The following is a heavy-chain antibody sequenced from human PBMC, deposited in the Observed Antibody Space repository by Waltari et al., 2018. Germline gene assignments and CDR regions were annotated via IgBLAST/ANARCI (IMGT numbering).Heavy chain of an antibody. V-gene: IGHV4-39*01. CDR2: IYYSGST. CDR3: ARHPLRFGESLDY. D-gene: IGHD3-10*01. J-gene: IGHJ4*02. CDR1: GGSISSSSYY. Sequence: QLQLQESGPGLVKPSETLSLTCTVSGGSISSSSYYWGWIRQPPGKGLEWIGSIYYSGSTYYNPSLKSRVTISVDTSKNQFSLKLSSVTAADTAVYYCARHPLRFGESLDYWGQGTLVTVSS.